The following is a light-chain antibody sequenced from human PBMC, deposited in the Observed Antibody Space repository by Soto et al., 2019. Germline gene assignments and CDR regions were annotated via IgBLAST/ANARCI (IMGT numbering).Light chain of an antibody. Sequence: EKGMTQSPATLSVSPGERATLSCRASQSVSSYLAWYQQKPGQAPRLLIYDASRRATGIPARFSGSGSGTDFTLTVSRLEPEDFAVYYCQQRSNWPIAFGQGTRLEIK. V-gene: IGKV3-11*01. J-gene: IGKJ5*01. CDR3: QQRSNWPIA. CDR2: DAS. CDR1: QSVSSY.